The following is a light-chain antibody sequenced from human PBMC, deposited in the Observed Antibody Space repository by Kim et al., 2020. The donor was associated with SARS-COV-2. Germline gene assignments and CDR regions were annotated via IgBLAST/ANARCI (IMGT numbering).Light chain of an antibody. CDR2: YDS. J-gene: IGLJ1*01. CDR3: QVWDSSSDHPGV. CDR1: NVGSKS. Sequence: PGKTARMTCGGNNVGSKSVHWYQQKPDQAPVLVIYYDSDRPSGVPERFSGSNSGNTATLTISRVEAGDEADYYCQVWDSSSDHPGVFGTGTKVTVL. V-gene: IGLV3-21*04.